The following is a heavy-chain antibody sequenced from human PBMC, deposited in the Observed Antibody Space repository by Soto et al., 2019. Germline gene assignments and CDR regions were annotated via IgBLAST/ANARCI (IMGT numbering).Heavy chain of an antibody. D-gene: IGHD3-3*01. CDR2: ISAYNGNT. CDR3: ARDQGYCISTSCDNPLYYDFWSGYPSLDY. V-gene: IGHV1-18*01. J-gene: IGHJ4*02. Sequence: ASVKVSCKASGYTFTSYGISWVRQAPGQGLEWMGWISAYNGNTNYAQKLQGRVTMTTDTSTSTAYMELRSLRSDDTAVYYCARDQGYCISTSCDNPLYYDFWSGYPSLDYWGQGTLVTVSS. CDR1: GYTFTSYG.